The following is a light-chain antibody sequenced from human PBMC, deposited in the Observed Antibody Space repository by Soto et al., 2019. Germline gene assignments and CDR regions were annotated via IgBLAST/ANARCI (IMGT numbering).Light chain of an antibody. J-gene: IGKJ4*01. CDR2: AAS. V-gene: IGKV1-39*01. CDR3: QQNYSDPLT. Sequence: DIKMTQSPSSLSASVGDRVTITCRASQSISSYLNWYQQKPGKAPKFLIYAASSLQSGVPSRFSGSGSGTDFTLTISSLQPEDFATYYCQQNYSDPLTFGGGTKVEIK. CDR1: QSISSY.